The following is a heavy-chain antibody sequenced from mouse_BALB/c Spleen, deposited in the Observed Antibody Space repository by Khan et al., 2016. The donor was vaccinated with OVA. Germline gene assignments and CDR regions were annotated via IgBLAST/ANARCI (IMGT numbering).Heavy chain of an antibody. D-gene: IGHD1-1*01. J-gene: IGHJ2*02. CDR2: ISYSGNT. CDR1: GYSITSDYA. CDR3: ARVYGGDFDY. Sequence: EVQLKESGPGLVKPSQSLSLTCTVTGYSITSDYAWNWIRQFPGNKLEWMGFISYSGNTKYNPSLKSRFSFTRDTSKNQFFLQLNSVTTEDTATYYCARVYGGDFDYWGQGTSLTVSS. V-gene: IGHV3-2*02.